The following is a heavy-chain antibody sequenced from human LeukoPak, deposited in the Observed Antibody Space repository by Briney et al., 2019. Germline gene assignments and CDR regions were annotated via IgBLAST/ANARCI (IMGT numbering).Heavy chain of an antibody. CDR2: INPNSGGT. J-gene: IGHJ4*02. CDR1: GYTFTGYY. CDR3: ARDLGRGDLSYDFWSGYSLGLGY. D-gene: IGHD3-3*01. V-gene: IGHV1-2*02. Sequence: ASVKVSCKASGYTFTGYYMHWVRQAPGQGLEWMGWINPNSGGTNYAQKFQGRVTMTRDTSISTAYMELSRLRSDDTAVYYCARDLGRGDLSYDFWSGYSLGLGYWGQGTLVTVSS.